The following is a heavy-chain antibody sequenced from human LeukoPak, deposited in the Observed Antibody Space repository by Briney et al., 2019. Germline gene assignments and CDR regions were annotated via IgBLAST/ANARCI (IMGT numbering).Heavy chain of an antibody. D-gene: IGHD2-15*01. CDR1: GGTFNSYS. V-gene: IGHV1-69*05. CDR3: ARGTLDNTPPYFSYIDV. CDR2: IIPVFGTP. J-gene: IGHJ6*03. Sequence: GSSVKVSCKASGGTFNSYSMSWVRQAPGQGLEWMGGIIPVFGTPNYAQKFQGRVTITTDESTSTVYMEVSSLRSVDTAVYYCARGTLDNTPPYFSYIDVGGKGTTVTVSS.